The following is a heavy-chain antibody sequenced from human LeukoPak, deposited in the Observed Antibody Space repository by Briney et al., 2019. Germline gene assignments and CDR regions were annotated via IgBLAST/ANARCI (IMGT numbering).Heavy chain of an antibody. CDR2: ISGSGGST. CDR3: AKDMYSSSWFFDY. V-gene: IGHV3-23*01. Sequence: GGSLRLSCAASGFTFSSYAMSWARQASGKGLEWVSAISGSGGSTYYADSVKGRFTISRDNSKNTLYLQMNSLRAEDTAVYYCAKDMYSSSWFFDYWGQGTLVTVSS. CDR1: GFTFSSYA. D-gene: IGHD6-13*01. J-gene: IGHJ4*02.